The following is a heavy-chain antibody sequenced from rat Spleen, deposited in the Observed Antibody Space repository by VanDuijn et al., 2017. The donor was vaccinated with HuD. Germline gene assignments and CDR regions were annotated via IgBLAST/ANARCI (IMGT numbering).Heavy chain of an antibody. CDR2: IWSGGST. Sequence: QVQLKESGPGLVQPSQTLSLTCTVSGFTLTSYNVHWIRQPTGKGLEWLGNIWSGGSTDYNSALKSRLSISRDTSKNHVFLKMIMLQTESIATYYWARSCYGYNYDNFDYWGQGVMVTVSS. CDR3: ARSCYGYNYDNFDY. D-gene: IGHD1-9*01. CDR1: GFTLTSYN. J-gene: IGHJ2*01. V-gene: IGHV2-30*01.